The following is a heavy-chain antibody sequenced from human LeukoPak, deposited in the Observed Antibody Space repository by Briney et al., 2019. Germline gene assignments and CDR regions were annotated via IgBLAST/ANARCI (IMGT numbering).Heavy chain of an antibody. D-gene: IGHD2-2*01. V-gene: IGHV3-7*01. Sequence: TGGSLRLSCAASGFTFSSYWMSWVRQAPGKGLEWVANIKQDGSEEYYVDSVKGRFTISRDNATNSLYLQMNSLRAADTAVYYCVREADSTLFDYWGQGALVTVSS. CDR2: IKQDGSEE. J-gene: IGHJ4*02. CDR3: VREADSTLFDY. CDR1: GFTFSSYW.